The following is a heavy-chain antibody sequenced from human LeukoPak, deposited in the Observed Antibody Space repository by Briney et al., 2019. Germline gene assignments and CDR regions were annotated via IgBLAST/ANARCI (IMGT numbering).Heavy chain of an antibody. CDR1: GYSFTSYW. V-gene: IGHV5-10-1*04. CDR3: AREEELIDAFDI. D-gene: IGHD1-26*01. CDR2: IDPSDSYT. Sequence: GESLKISCRGSGYSFTSYWISWVRQMPGKGLEWMGRIDPSDSYTNYSPSFQGQVTISADKSISTAYLQWSSLKASDTAMYYCAREEELIDAFDIWGQGTMVTVSS. J-gene: IGHJ3*02.